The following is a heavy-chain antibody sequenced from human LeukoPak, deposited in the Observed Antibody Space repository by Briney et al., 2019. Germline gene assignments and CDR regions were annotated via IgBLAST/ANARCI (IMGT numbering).Heavy chain of an antibody. CDR1: GGSISSGGYY. Sequence: SETLSLTCTVSGGSISSGGYYWSWIRQHPGKGLEWIGYIYYSGSTYYNPSPKSRVTISVDTSKNQFSLKLSSVTAADTAVYYCARETVAAPLLGNWFDPWGQGTLVTVSS. CDR3: ARETVAAPLLGNWFDP. D-gene: IGHD6-19*01. V-gene: IGHV4-31*03. J-gene: IGHJ5*02. CDR2: IYYSGST.